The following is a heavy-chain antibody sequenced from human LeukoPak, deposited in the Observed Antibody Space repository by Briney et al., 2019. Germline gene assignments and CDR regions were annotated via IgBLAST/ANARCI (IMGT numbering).Heavy chain of an antibody. Sequence: TSVTVSFKGSVYTFAAHHILCVRQAPGQGLEWMGWILPDGRDTKYSQKFQDRMTLTTDTSTNTAYMELNRLIPDDTAVYYCSGRYGPGPVWGQGTLISASP. J-gene: IGHJ4*02. V-gene: IGHV1-2*02. D-gene: IGHD3-10*01. CDR1: VYTFAAHH. CDR2: ILPDGRDT. CDR3: SGRYGPGPV.